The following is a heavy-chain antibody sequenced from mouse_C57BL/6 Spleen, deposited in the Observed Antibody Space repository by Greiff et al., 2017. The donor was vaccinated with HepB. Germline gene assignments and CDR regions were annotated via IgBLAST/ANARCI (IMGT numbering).Heavy chain of an antibody. CDR2: ISSGSSTI. V-gene: IGHV5-17*01. J-gene: IGHJ3*01. CDR3: AGDGYYCFAY. Sequence: EVKLMESGGGLVKPGGSLKLSCAASGFTFSDYGMHWVRQAPEKGLEWVAYISSGSSTIYYADTVKGRFTISRDNAKNTLFLQMTSLRSEDTAMYYCAGDGYYCFAYWGQGTLVTVSA. D-gene: IGHD2-3*01. CDR1: GFTFSDYG.